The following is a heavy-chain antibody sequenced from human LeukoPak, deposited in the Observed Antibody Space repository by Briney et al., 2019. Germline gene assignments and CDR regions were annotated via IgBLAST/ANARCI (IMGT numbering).Heavy chain of an antibody. Sequence: GGSLRLSCAASGFTVGTNSMSWVRQSPGKGLEWVSVISGSGGSTYYADSVKGRFTISRENAENSFFLQMNSLRAGDTAVYYCARGPIGGWLRNGMDVWGQGTTVTVSS. V-gene: IGHV3-23*01. CDR1: GFTVGTNS. J-gene: IGHJ6*02. D-gene: IGHD6-19*01. CDR2: ISGSGGST. CDR3: ARGPIGGWLRNGMDV.